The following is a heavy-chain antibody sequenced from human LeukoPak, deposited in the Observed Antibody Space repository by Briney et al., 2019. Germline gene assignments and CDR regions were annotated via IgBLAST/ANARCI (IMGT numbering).Heavy chain of an antibody. J-gene: IGHJ3*02. Sequence: PGVSLRLSCAASGFTFSNYDMHWVRQAPGKGLEWVAVIWYDGGIRYCGDSVKGRFTISRDISKNTLYLQMNSLRAEDTAVYYCARDRGGSSDAFDIWGQGTMVTVSS. D-gene: IGHD2-2*01. CDR1: GFTFSNYD. CDR2: IWYDGGIR. V-gene: IGHV3-33*01. CDR3: ARDRGGSSDAFDI.